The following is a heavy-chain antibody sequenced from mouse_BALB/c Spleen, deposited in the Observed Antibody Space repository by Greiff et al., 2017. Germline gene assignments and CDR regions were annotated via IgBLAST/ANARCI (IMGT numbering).Heavy chain of an antibody. CDR3: ARGFHYYAMDY. V-gene: IGHV5-4*02. CDR2: ISDGGSYT. J-gene: IGHJ4*01. CDR1: GFTFSDYY. Sequence: EVQGVESGGGLVKPGGSLKLSCAASGFTFSDYYMYWVRQTPEKRLEWVATISDGGSYTYYPDSVKGRFTISRDNAKNNLYLQMSSLKSEDTAMYYCARGFHYYAMDYWGQGTSVTVSS.